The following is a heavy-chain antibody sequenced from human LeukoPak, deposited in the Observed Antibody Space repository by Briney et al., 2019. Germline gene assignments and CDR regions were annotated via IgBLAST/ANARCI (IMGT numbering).Heavy chain of an antibody. CDR2: ISYDGSNK. V-gene: IGHV3-30-3*01. CDR1: GFTFSSYA. J-gene: IGHJ6*02. D-gene: IGHD2-15*01. CDR3: ARGGGNHYYGMDV. Sequence: PGRSLRLSCAASGFTFSSYAMHWVRQAPGKGLEWVAVISYDGSNKYHADSVKGRFTIPRDNSKNTLYLQMNSLRAEDTAVYYCARGGGNHYYGMDVWGQGTTVTVSS.